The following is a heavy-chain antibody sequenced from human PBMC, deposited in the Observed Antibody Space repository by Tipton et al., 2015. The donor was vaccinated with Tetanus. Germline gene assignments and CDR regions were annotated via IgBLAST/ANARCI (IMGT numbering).Heavy chain of an antibody. CDR3: AREGAPRAFDI. CDR2: VDRSGTT. Sequence: TLSLTCTVSGVSISGYYWSWIRQPAGKGLEWIGRVDRSGTTTYNPSLKGRVTMSLDTSKNQFSLKLNSVTAADTAVYYCAREGAPRAFDIWGQGTMVTVSS. V-gene: IGHV4-4*07. J-gene: IGHJ3*02. CDR1: GVSISGYY.